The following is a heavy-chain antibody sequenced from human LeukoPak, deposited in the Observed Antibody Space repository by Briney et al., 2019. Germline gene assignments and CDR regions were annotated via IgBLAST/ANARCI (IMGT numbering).Heavy chain of an antibody. CDR2: IYYRVST. J-gene: IGHJ6*02. CDR1: DGSLSSYY. D-gene: IGHD3-9*01. Sequence: SETLSLTCTVSDGSLSSYYWIWIRQPPGKGLEWIGYIYYRVSTNYNPSLKSRITISLDTSKNQFSLKLSSVTAADTAVYYCARDRVEYDILTGYSKPYYGMDVWGQGTTVTVSS. CDR3: ARDRVEYDILTGYSKPYYGMDV. V-gene: IGHV4-59*01.